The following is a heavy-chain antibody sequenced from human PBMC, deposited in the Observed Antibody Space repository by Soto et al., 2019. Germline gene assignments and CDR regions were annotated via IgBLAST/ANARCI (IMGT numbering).Heavy chain of an antibody. J-gene: IGHJ5*02. CDR3: ASPPPSYDMSPKAPWFAP. CDR2: IYYSGST. Sequence: SETLSLTCTVSGGSISSYYWSWIRRPPGKGLEWIGYIYYSGSTNYNPSLKSRVTISVDTSKNQFSLKLSSVTAADTAVYYCASPPPSYDMSPKAPWFAPGGQGTL. D-gene: IGHD3-22*01. V-gene: IGHV4-59*01. CDR1: GGSISSYY.